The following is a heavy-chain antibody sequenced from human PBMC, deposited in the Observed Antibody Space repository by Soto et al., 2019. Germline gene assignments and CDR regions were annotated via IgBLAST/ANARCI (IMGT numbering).Heavy chain of an antibody. D-gene: IGHD3-22*01. Sequence: EVQLLESGGGLVQPGGSLRLSCAASEFTFSAYAMTWVRQAPGKGLQWVATITNSGDTTYYADSVKGRFIISRDNSKDTMFLQMNSLRAEDTAIYYCAKTAGDSGYYYVDYWGQGTLVAVSS. CDR1: EFTFSAYA. V-gene: IGHV3-23*01. J-gene: IGHJ4*02. CDR3: AKTAGDSGYYYVDY. CDR2: ITNSGDTT.